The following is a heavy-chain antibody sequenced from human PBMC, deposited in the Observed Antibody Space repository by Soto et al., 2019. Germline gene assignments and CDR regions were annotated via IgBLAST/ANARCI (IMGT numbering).Heavy chain of an antibody. CDR1: GGTFSDSG. V-gene: IGHV1-69*06. CDR3: ARVTELGTGYAMDV. Sequence: QVRLAQSGTEVKKPGSSVKVSCKASGGTFSDSGVTWVRQAPRQGLEWVGAILPKFGKTNYAQKFQGRVAIIADKSPDIVFLEVSRLKSDDTAVYFCARVTELGTGYAMDVWGQGTTVIVSS. CDR2: ILPKFGKT. D-gene: IGHD1-7*01. J-gene: IGHJ6*02.